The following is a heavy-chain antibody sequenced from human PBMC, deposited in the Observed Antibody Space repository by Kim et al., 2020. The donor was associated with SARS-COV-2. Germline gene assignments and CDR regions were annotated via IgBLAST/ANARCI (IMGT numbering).Heavy chain of an antibody. Sequence: GGSLRLSCAASGFGFNNAWMTWVRQAPGKGLEWVGRIETKTDGATTDYATPVKGRFIISRDDSKNMLYRQMNSLKNEDTGVYYCTARWRKSYGLNWFDPWGQGTRVSVSS. CDR2: IETKTDGATT. D-gene: IGHD3-16*01. J-gene: IGHJ5*02. CDR1: GFGFNNAW. V-gene: IGHV3-15*04. CDR3: TARWRKSYGLNWFDP.